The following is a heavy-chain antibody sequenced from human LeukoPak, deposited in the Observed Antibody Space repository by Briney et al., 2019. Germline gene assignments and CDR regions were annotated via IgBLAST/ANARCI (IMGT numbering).Heavy chain of an antibody. V-gene: IGHV3-20*04. J-gene: IGHJ3*01. CDR1: GFTFSRYG. D-gene: IGHD2-15*01. Sequence: PGGTLRLSCAASGFTFSRYGMSWVRQAPGKGLEWVSGINWSGGSTGYADSVKGRFTISRDNAKNSLYLQMNSLRAEDTALYYCARGYWVKNAFDFWGQGTMVTVSS. CDR3: ARGYWVKNAFDF. CDR2: INWSGGST.